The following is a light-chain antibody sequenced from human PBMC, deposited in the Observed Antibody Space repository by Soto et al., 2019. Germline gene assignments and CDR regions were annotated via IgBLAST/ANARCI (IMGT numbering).Light chain of an antibody. CDR2: GAS. V-gene: IGKV3-20*01. CDR1: QSVSSSY. Sequence: EIVLTQSPGTLSLSPGERATLSCRASQSVSSSYLAWYQQKPGQAPRLLIYGASSSATGIPYRFSGSGSVTDFTLTISRLEPEDFEVYYCQQYGSSPLTFGGGTKVEIK. CDR3: QQYGSSPLT. J-gene: IGKJ4*01.